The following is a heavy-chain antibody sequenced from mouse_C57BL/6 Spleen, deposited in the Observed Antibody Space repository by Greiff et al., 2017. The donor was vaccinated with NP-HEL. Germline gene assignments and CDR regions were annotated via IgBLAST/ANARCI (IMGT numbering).Heavy chain of an antibody. CDR3: ARKSLGYDGYEYYFDY. Sequence: QVQLQQPGAELVMPGASVKLSCKASGYTFTSYWMHWVKQRPGQGLEWIGEIDPSDSYTNYNQKFKGKSTLTVDKSSSTAYMQLSSLTSEDSAVYYCARKSLGYDGYEYYFDYWGQGTTLTVSS. D-gene: IGHD2-3*01. V-gene: IGHV1-69*01. CDR1: GYTFTSYW. J-gene: IGHJ2*01. CDR2: IDPSDSYT.